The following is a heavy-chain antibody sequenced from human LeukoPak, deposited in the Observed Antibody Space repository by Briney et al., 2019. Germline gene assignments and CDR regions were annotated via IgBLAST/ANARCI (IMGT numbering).Heavy chain of an antibody. V-gene: IGHV3-23*01. D-gene: IGHD3-22*01. CDR1: GFTFSSYG. CDR2: IGGSGGST. CDR3: AKVSGSGYYYPIDY. Sequence: GGSLRLSCAASGFTFSSYGMSWFRQAPEKGREWVSAIGGSGGSTHYADSVKGRFTISRDNSKNTLYLQMNSLRAEDTAEYYCAKVSGSGYYYPIDYWGQGTLVTVSS. J-gene: IGHJ4*02.